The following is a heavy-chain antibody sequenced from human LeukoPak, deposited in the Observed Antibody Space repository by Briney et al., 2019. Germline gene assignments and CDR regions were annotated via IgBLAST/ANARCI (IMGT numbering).Heavy chain of an antibody. Sequence: GGPLRLSCAVSGFSVTNNYMSWVRQAPGKGLEWVSVFYVGGATYYADSVKGRFTISRDNSKSTLYLQMNSLRAEDTAVYYCAKDQGIQLWLKYFQHWGQGTLVTVSS. CDR1: GFSVTNNY. V-gene: IGHV3-53*01. D-gene: IGHD5-18*01. CDR3: AKDQGIQLWLKYFQH. J-gene: IGHJ1*01. CDR2: FYVGGAT.